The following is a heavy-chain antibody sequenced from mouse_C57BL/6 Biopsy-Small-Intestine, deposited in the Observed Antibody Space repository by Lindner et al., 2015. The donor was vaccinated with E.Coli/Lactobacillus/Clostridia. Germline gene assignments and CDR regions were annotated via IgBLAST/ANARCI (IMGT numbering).Heavy chain of an antibody. CDR2: IYPRSGIT. V-gene: IGHV1-81*01. J-gene: IGHJ2*01. CDR1: GYTFTSYG. Sequence: VQLQESGAELARPGASVKLSCKASGYTFTSYGISWVKQRTGQGLEWIGEIYPRSGITYYNEKFKGKATLTADKSSSTAYMELRSLTSEDSAVYFCARGCITTVVPYYFDYWGQGTTLTVSS. CDR3: ARGCITTVVPYYFDY. D-gene: IGHD1-1*01.